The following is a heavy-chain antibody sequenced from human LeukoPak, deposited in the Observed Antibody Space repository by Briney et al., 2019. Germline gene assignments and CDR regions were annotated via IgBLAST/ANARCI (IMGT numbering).Heavy chain of an antibody. V-gene: IGHV3-21*01. Sequence: GGSLRLSCAASGFTFSSYTMNWVRQAPGKGLEWVSSITSSSSYIYYADSVKGRFTISRDNAKNSLYLQMNSLRAEDTAVYYCAELGITMIGGVWGKGTTVTISS. J-gene: IGHJ6*03. CDR3: AELGITMIGGV. CDR2: ITSSSSYI. D-gene: IGHD3-10*02. CDR1: GFTFSSYT.